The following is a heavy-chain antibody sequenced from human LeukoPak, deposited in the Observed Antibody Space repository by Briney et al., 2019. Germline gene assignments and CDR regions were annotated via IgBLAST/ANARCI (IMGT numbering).Heavy chain of an antibody. J-gene: IGHJ4*02. CDR3: ARVDYGGNSYDY. D-gene: IGHD4-23*01. CDR1: GYTFSGYY. V-gene: IGHV1-2*06. Sequence: ASVKVSCKASGYTFSGYYMHWVRQAPGQGLEWMGRINPNSGGTNYAQKFQGRVTMTTDTSTSTAYMELRSLRSDDTAVYYCARVDYGGNSYDYWGQGTLVTVSS. CDR2: INPNSGGT.